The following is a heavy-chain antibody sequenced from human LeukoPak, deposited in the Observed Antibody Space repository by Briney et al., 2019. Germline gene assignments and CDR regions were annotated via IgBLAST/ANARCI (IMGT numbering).Heavy chain of an antibody. CDR2: IKQDGSER. CDR3: AKGYFDWLLGNAFDI. CDR1: GFTFSSYW. Sequence: GGSLRLSCAASGFTFSSYWMSWVRQAPGKGLEWVANIKQDGSERYYVDSVKGRFTISRDNSKNTLYLQMNSLRAEDTAVYYCAKGYFDWLLGNAFDIWGQGTMVTVSS. D-gene: IGHD3-9*01. J-gene: IGHJ3*02. V-gene: IGHV3-7*01.